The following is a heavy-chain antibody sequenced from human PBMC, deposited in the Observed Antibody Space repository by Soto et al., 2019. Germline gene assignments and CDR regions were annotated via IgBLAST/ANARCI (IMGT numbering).Heavy chain of an antibody. CDR1: GFSLTTNGVG. CDR3: AHRQVAVGVTWDGGALDY. V-gene: IGHV2-5*02. J-gene: IGHJ4*02. CDR2: IYWDDDK. Sequence: QITLEESGPTLVKPTQTLTLTCTFSGFSLTTNGVGVGWIRQPPGKALEWLAVIYWDDDKRYSPSLKSRLTIYKDTSKNQVVLIMTNVDPVDTATYYCAHRQVAVGVTWDGGALDYWGQGTLVTVSS. D-gene: IGHD1-26*01.